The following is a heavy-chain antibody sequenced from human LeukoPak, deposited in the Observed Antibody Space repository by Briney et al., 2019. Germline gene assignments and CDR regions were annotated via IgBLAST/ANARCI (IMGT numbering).Heavy chain of an antibody. CDR2: ISSSSSYI. Sequence: GGSLRLSCAASGFTFSSYSMNWVRQAPGKGLEWVSSISSSSSYIYYADSVKGRFTTSRDNAKKSLFLQMNSLRPEDTAFYYCAKAMTGNSSSSKYNYFAPWGQGTLVTVSS. V-gene: IGHV3-21*04. J-gene: IGHJ5*02. CDR3: AKAMTGNSSSSKYNYFAP. CDR1: GFTFSSYS. D-gene: IGHD6-13*01.